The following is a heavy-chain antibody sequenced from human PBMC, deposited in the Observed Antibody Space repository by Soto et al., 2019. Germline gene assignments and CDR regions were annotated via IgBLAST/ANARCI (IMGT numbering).Heavy chain of an antibody. Sequence: PSETLSLTCAVSGFSLSGGYYWGWIRQPPGKGLECIGTIYHSGSTYYNPSLKSRVTISVDTSKNQFSLKLNSVTAADTAVYYCERGKWEPYYFDYWGQGTLVTVSS. CDR2: IYHSGST. V-gene: IGHV4-38-2*01. CDR1: GFSLSGGYY. CDR3: ERGKWEPYYFDY. J-gene: IGHJ4*02. D-gene: IGHD1-26*01.